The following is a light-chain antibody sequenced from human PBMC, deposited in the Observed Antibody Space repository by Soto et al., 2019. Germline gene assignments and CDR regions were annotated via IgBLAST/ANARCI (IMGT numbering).Light chain of an antibody. CDR3: QQRSNWPSLFT. Sequence: EIVLTQSPATLSLSPGERATLSCRASQSVRSYLAWYQQKPGQAPRLLIYDASKRAPGIPARFSGSGSGTDFTLTISSLEPEDFAVYYCQQRSNWPSLFTFGPGTKVDIK. J-gene: IGKJ3*01. CDR1: QSVRSY. V-gene: IGKV3-11*01. CDR2: DAS.